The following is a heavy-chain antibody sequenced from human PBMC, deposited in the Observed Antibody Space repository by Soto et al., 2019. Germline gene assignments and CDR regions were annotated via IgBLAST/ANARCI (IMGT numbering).Heavy chain of an antibody. CDR2: ITDNGGST. Sequence: PGGSLRLSCAASGFTFSRDGMSWVRQAPGKGLEWVSLITDNGGSTYYADSVKGRFTISRDNSENTVYLQMNGLRAEDTAVYYCVKDTPAWRQVWGYDYWGQGVQVTVSS. V-gene: IGHV3-23*01. CDR1: GFTFSRDG. D-gene: IGHD7-27*01. CDR3: VKDTPAWRQVWGYDY. J-gene: IGHJ4*02.